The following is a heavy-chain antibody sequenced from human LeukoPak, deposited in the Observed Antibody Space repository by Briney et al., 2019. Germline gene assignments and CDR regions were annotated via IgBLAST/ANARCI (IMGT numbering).Heavy chain of an antibody. CDR1: GGSISSGASD. CDR2: INHSGST. V-gene: IGHV4-31*03. CDR3: ARAARQGFTMIVVPFFYFDL. D-gene: IGHD3-22*01. J-gene: IGHJ2*01. Sequence: KTSQTLSLTCTVSGGSISSGASDWGWIRQHPKRGPEWVGYINHSGSTYYNPSLGSRVTMSVDTSKNQFSLKLSSVTAADSAVYYCARAARQGFTMIVVPFFYFDLWGRGTLVTVSS.